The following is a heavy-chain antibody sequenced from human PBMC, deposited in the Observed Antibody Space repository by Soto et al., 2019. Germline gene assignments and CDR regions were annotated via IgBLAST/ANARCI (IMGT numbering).Heavy chain of an antibody. Sequence: PSETLSLTCSVSGGYISSGYLTWIRQPPGKGLEWIGYIYYSGSTNYNPSLKSRVTISVDTSKNQFSLKLSSVTAADTAVYYCARPDYDILTGGFAFDIWGQGTMVTVSS. V-gene: IGHV4-59*08. D-gene: IGHD3-9*01. J-gene: IGHJ3*02. CDR1: GGYISSGY. CDR2: IYYSGST. CDR3: ARPDYDILTGGFAFDI.